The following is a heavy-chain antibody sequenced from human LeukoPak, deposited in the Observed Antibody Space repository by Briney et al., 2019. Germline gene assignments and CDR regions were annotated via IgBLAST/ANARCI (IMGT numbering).Heavy chain of an antibody. Sequence: SETLSLTCGVSGGSITTTNWWSWVRQPPGQGLEWIGEIHLSGRTNYNPSLNSRVTLALDTSKNHLSLSLTSVTAADTAVYYCSRENGAFSPFGVWGQGTVVTVPS. J-gene: IGHJ4*02. CDR3: SRENGAFSPFGV. D-gene: IGHD3-3*01. V-gene: IGHV4-4*02. CDR2: IHLSGRT. CDR1: GGSITTTNW.